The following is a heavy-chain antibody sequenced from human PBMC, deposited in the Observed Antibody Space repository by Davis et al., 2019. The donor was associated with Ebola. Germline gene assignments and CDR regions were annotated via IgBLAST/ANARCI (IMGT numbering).Heavy chain of an antibody. D-gene: IGHD7-27*01. CDR3: ARDHMSPTGYYYYGMDV. Sequence: HTGGSLRLSCAASGFTFSSYWMHWVRQAPGKGLVWVSCINRDGSTTTYADSVKGRFTISRDNAKNSLYLQMNSLRAEDTAVYYCARDHMSPTGYYYYGMDVWGKGTTVTVSS. V-gene: IGHV3-74*03. CDR2: INRDGSTT. CDR1: GFTFSSYW. J-gene: IGHJ6*04.